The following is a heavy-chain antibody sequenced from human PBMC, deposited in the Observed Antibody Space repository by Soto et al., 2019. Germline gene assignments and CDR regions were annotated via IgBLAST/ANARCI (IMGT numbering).Heavy chain of an antibody. CDR3: ARSTIAYGDRH. J-gene: IGHJ4*02. CDR2: MNPNSGNT. V-gene: IGHV1-8*01. Sequence: QVQLVQSGAEVKKPGASVKVSCKASGYTFTSYDINWVRQATGQGLEWMGWMNPNSGNTGYAQKFQGRVTMTRNTSTSTDYMELSSLGSEDTAVYYCARSTIAYGDRHWGQRPLVTVSS. D-gene: IGHD4-17*01. CDR1: GYTFTSYD.